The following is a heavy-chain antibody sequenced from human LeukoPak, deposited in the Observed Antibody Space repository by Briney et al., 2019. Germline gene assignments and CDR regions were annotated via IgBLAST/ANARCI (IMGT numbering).Heavy chain of an antibody. D-gene: IGHD4-11*01. CDR3: ARGATYSNLLKVDY. J-gene: IGHJ4*02. V-gene: IGHV5-51*01. CDR2: IYPGDSDT. CDR1: GYTFTNYW. Sequence: GESLKISCKGSGYTFTNYWIGWVRQMPGKGLEFMGIIYPGDSDTRYSPSFQGQVTISVDKSINTAYLQWSSLKASDTAMYYCARGATYSNLLKVDYWGQGTLVTVSS.